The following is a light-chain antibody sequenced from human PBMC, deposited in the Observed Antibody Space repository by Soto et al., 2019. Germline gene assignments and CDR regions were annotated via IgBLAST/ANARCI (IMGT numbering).Light chain of an antibody. Sequence: QSALTQPPSASGSPGQSVTISCTGTSSDVGGYNFVSWYQQHPGRAPRLMVSEVSKRPSGVPDRFSGSKSGNTASLTVSGLQAEDEADYYCSSYAGGNNLVFGGGTKLTVL. CDR1: SSDVGGYNF. V-gene: IGLV2-8*01. CDR3: SSYAGGNNLV. CDR2: EVS. J-gene: IGLJ2*01.